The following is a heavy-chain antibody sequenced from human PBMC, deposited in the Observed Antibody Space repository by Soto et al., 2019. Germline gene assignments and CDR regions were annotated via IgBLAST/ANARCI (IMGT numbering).Heavy chain of an antibody. D-gene: IGHD6-19*01. CDR3: AREVEYTSAFGISSSFDY. J-gene: IGHJ4*02. Sequence: QVQLVQSGGGVVQPGRSLRLSCAASGFTFSRFAMYWVRQSPGKGLEWVAVISFDGINKYYADSVKGRFTISRDISKSTLYLQMNSLRSEDTAVYYCAREVEYTSAFGISSSFDYWGQGTLVTVSS. V-gene: IGHV3-30-3*01. CDR2: ISFDGINK. CDR1: GFTFSRFA.